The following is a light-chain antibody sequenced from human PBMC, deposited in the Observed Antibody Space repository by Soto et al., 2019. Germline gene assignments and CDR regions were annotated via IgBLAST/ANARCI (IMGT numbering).Light chain of an antibody. CDR2: GAS. J-gene: IGKJ4*01. Sequence: ETVMTQSPATLSVSPGEGATLSCRASQSVSSNLAWYQQRPGQTPRLLVYGASIRATGMSARFSGSGSGTEYTLTISSLQSEDFALYYCQQYNDWPHTFGGGTKLEIK. CDR1: QSVSSN. CDR3: QQYNDWPHT. V-gene: IGKV3-15*01.